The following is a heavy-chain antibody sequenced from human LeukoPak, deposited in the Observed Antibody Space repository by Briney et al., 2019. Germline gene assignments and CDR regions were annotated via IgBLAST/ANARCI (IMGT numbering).Heavy chain of an antibody. CDR3: AKEDIVGETKYIHYGMDV. D-gene: IGHD2-15*01. J-gene: IGHJ6*02. V-gene: IGHV4-4*07. CDR1: GGSVSNYY. CDR2: IYTNGTT. Sequence: SETLSLTCTVSGGSVSNYYWTWIRQPAGKGLQWIGRIYTNGTTNCSPSLKSRVPMSVDMSKNQFHLKMTSDTDADTGVYYCAKEDIVGETKYIHYGMDVWGQGTTVTVSS.